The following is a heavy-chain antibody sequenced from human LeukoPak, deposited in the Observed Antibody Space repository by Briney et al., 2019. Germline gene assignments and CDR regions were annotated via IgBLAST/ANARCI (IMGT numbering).Heavy chain of an antibody. Sequence: GESLKISCKASGYSFSNYWIGWVRQMPGKGLEWMGMICIGDSDTRYSPSFQGQVTISADKSISTAYLQWSSLKASDTAIYYCARRDNDYDSSGYYSSTHFDYWGQGTLVTVSS. CDR1: GYSFSNYW. V-gene: IGHV5-51*01. CDR2: ICIGDSDT. CDR3: ARRDNDYDSSGYYSSTHFDY. D-gene: IGHD3-22*01. J-gene: IGHJ4*02.